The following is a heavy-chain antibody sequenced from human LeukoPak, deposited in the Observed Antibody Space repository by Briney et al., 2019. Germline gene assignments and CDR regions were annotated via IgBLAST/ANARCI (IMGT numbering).Heavy chain of an antibody. CDR1: GFTFSSYG. CDR2: IRYDGSNK. V-gene: IGHV3-30*02. CDR3: AKGPGPGVYFDY. D-gene: IGHD3-10*01. Sequence: GGSLRLSCAASGFTFSSYGMHWVRQAPGKGLEWVAFIRYDGSNKYYADSVKGRFTITRDNSKNTLYLQMNSLRAEDTAVYYCAKGPGPGVYFDYWGQGTLVTVSS. J-gene: IGHJ4*02.